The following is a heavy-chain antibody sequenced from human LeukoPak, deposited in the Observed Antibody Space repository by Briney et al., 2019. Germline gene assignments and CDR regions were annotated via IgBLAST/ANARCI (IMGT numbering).Heavy chain of an antibody. V-gene: IGHV4-61*02. CDR3: ARQFPERLPGSDYYYYMDV. Sequence: SETLSLTCTVSGGSISSGSYYWSWIRQPAGKGLEWIGRIYTSGSTNYNPSLKSRVTISVDTSKNQFSLKLSSVTAADTAVYYCARQFPERLPGSDYYYYMDVWGKGTTVTISS. CDR1: GGSISSGSYY. D-gene: IGHD3-10*01. CDR2: IYTSGST. J-gene: IGHJ6*03.